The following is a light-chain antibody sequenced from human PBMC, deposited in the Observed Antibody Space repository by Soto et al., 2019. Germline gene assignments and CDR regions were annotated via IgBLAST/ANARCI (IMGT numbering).Light chain of an antibody. CDR2: GAF. J-gene: IGKJ3*01. CDR3: QHSDHLPL. Sequence: DIQMTQSPPYLSASIGDRVTITCQASHDIGNYLNWYQHKPGKAPNLVIYGAFNLETWVPSRFSGGGSGTDFTFTISSLWPEDIATYYCQHSDHLPLFGPGTKVDF. CDR1: HDIGNY. V-gene: IGKV1-33*01.